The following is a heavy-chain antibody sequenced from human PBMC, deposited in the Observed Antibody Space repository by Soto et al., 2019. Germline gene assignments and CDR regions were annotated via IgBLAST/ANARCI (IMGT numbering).Heavy chain of an antibody. CDR1: GFTFNNYG. V-gene: IGHV3-30*03. CDR3: ATARFDWSTSDSFDI. CDR2: ISYDGSDK. Sequence: QVQLVESGGGVVQPGRSLRLSCAASGFTFNNYGIHWVRQAPGKGLEWVAVISYDGSDKYYADSVKGRFTISRDNSKNTLFLQMNSLRSEDTAVYYCATARFDWSTSDSFDIWGQGTMVTVSS. J-gene: IGHJ3*02. D-gene: IGHD3-9*01.